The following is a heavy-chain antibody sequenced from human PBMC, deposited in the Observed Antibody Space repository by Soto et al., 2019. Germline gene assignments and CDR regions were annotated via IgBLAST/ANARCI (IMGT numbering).Heavy chain of an antibody. D-gene: IGHD2-15*01. V-gene: IGHV4-59*01. Sequence: SETLSLTCTVSGGSISSYYWSWIRQPPGKGLECIGYIYYSGSTYYNPSLKSRVTISVDTSKNQFSLKLSSVTAADTAVYYCARDLNCSGGSFYSHWGQGTLVTVSS. J-gene: IGHJ4*02. CDR3: ARDLNCSGGSFYSH. CDR1: GGSISSYY. CDR2: IYYSGST.